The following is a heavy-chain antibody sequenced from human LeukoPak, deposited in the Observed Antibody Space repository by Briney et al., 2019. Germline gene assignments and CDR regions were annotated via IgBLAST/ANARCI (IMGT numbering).Heavy chain of an antibody. D-gene: IGHD3-10*01. CDR2: ISGGTT. CDR1: GLTFSTYG. J-gene: IGHJ4*02. Sequence: GGSLRLSCAASGLTFSTYGMSWVRQAPGKGLEWVSSISGGTTYYADSVKGRFTISRDNSKNTVSLQMNSLRAEDTAVYYCAKSVYHSGNYWGQGTLVTVSS. CDR3: AKSVYHSGNY. V-gene: IGHV3-23*01.